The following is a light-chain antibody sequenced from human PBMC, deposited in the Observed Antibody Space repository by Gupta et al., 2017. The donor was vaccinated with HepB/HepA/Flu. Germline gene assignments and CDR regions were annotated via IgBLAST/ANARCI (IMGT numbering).Light chain of an antibody. CDR3: AAWDDSLSGVV. CDR1: SSNIGSNS. CDR2: RNN. Sequence: QSVLTQPPSASGTPGQRVTISCSGSSSNIGSNSVYWYQQLPGTPPKLLIYRNNQRPSVVPDRFSGSKSGTSASLAIIGLRAEDETDYYCAAWDDSLSGVVFGGGTKLTVL. V-gene: IGLV1-47*01. J-gene: IGLJ3*02.